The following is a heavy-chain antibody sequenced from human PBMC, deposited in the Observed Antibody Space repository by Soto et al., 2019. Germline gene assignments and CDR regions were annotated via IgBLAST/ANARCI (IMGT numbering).Heavy chain of an antibody. J-gene: IGHJ6*02. D-gene: IGHD1-1*01. CDR3: ARSMGSDGSYYYYGMDV. CDR2: ISSSSSYI. CDR1: GFTFSSYS. Sequence: EVQLVESGGGLVKPGGSLRLCCAASGFTFSSYSMNWVRQAPGKGLEWVSSISSSSSYIYYADSVKGRFTISRDNAKNSLYLQMNSLRAEDTAVYYCARSMGSDGSYYYYGMDVWGQGTTVTVSS. V-gene: IGHV3-21*01.